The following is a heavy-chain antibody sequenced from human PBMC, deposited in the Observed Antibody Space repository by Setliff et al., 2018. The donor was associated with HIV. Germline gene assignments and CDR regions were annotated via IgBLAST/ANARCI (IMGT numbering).Heavy chain of an antibody. D-gene: IGHD6-19*01. Sequence: ASVKVSCKASGGTFRSYSINWVRQAPGQGLEWMGIINPSGGSTGYAQKFRGRVTMTRDMSTTTVYMDLNSLTSEDTAVYYCARETAGGHWDEYWGQGTLVTVSS. V-gene: IGHV1-46*01. J-gene: IGHJ4*02. CDR3: ARETAGGHWDEY. CDR2: INPSGGST. CDR1: GGTFRSYS.